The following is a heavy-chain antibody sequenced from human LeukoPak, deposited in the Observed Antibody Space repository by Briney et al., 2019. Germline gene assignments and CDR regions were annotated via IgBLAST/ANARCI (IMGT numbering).Heavy chain of an antibody. Sequence: GGSLRLSCAASGFTFSSYSMNWVRQAPGKGLEWVSSISSSSSYIYYADSVKGRFTISRDNAKNSLYLQMNSLRAEDTAVYYCARARNIVVVVAATGFDYWGQGTLVTVSS. D-gene: IGHD2-15*01. CDR2: ISSSSSYI. CDR1: GFTFSSYS. V-gene: IGHV3-21*01. J-gene: IGHJ4*02. CDR3: ARARNIVVVVAATGFDY.